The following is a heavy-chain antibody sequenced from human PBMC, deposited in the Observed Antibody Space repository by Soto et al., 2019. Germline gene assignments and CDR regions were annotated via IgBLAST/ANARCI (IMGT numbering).Heavy chain of an antibody. CDR3: CSHTDRDDFDY. CDR2: IYYSGST. V-gene: IGHV4-39*01. D-gene: IGHD2-15*01. Sequence: PSETLSLTCTVSGGPISRSSYYWGWIRQPPGKGLEWIGSIYYSGSTYYNPSLKSRVTISVDTSKNQFSLKLSSVTAADTAVYYSCSHTDRDDFDYWGQGTLVTVSS. J-gene: IGHJ4*01. CDR1: GGPISRSSYY.